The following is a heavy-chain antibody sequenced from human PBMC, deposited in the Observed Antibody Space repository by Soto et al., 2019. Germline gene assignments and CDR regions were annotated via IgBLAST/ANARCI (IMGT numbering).Heavy chain of an antibody. CDR2: ISSSSSYI. D-gene: IGHD3-10*02. Sequence: EVQLVESGGGLVKPGGSLRLSCAASGFTFSSYSMNWVRQAPGKGLEWVSSISSSSSYIYYADSVKGRFTISRDNAKNSLYLQMNSLRAEDTAVYYCARDGGYYVLFRYYCYGMDVWCQGTTVAVSS. V-gene: IGHV3-21*01. CDR1: GFTFSSYS. J-gene: IGHJ6*02. CDR3: ARDGGYYVLFRYYCYGMDV.